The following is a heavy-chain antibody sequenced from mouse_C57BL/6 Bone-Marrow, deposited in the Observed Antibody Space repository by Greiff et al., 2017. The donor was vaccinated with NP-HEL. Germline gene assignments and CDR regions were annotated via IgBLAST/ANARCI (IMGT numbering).Heavy chain of an antibody. CDR2: INPNNGGT. D-gene: IGHD3-2*02. CDR1: GYTFTDYY. Sequence: EVQLQQSGPELVKPGASVKISCKASGYTFTDYYMNWVKQSHGKSLEWIGDINPNNGGTSYNQKFKGKATLTVDKSSSTAYMELRSLTSEDSAVYYCARRSTAQAMTWYAYWGQGTLVTVSA. V-gene: IGHV1-26*01. J-gene: IGHJ3*01. CDR3: ARRSTAQAMTWYAY.